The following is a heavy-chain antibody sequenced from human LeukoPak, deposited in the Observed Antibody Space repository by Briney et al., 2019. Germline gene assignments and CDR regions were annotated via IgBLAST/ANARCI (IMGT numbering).Heavy chain of an antibody. V-gene: IGHV3-30*02. Sequence: GGSLRLSCAASGFTFSSYGMHWVRQAPGKGLEWVAFIRYDGSNKYYADSVKGRFTISRDNSKNTLYLQMNSLRAEDTAVYYCAKDLPHWGGSGSYYRDYYMDVWGKGTTVTISS. D-gene: IGHD3-10*01. CDR2: IRYDGSNK. CDR1: GFTFSSYG. J-gene: IGHJ6*03. CDR3: AKDLPHWGGSGSYYRDYYMDV.